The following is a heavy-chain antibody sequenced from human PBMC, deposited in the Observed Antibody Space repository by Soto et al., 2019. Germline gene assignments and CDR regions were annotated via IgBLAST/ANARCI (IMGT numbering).Heavy chain of an antibody. D-gene: IGHD3-9*01. CDR1: GFTFSSYA. CDR3: ARDREYYDILTGLGEDYYGMDV. V-gene: IGHV3-30-3*01. J-gene: IGHJ6*02. CDR2: ISYDGSNK. Sequence: GGSLRLSCAASGFTFSSYAIHFFRHSPLKWLEWVGVISYDGSNKYYADSVKGRFTISRDNSKNTLYLQMNSLRAEDTAVYYCARDREYYDILTGLGEDYYGMDVWGQGTTVTVSS.